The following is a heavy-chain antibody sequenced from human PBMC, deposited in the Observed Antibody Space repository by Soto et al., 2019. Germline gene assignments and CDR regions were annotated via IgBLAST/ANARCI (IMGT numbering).Heavy chain of an antibody. CDR1: GFTFSSYE. J-gene: IGHJ6*02. CDR3: AREGNTAMVPNPYYYYGMDV. V-gene: IGHV3-48*03. D-gene: IGHD5-18*01. Sequence: GGSLRLSCAASGFTFSSYEMNWVRQAPGKGLEWVSYISSSGSTIYYADSVKGRFAISRDNAKNSLYLQMNSLRAEDTAVYYCAREGNTAMVPNPYYYYGMDVWGQGTTVTVSS. CDR2: ISSSGSTI.